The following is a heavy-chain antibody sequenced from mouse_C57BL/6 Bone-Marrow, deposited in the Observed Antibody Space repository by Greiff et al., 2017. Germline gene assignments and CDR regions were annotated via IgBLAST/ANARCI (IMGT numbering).Heavy chain of an antibody. CDR1: GYTFTSYW. V-gene: IGHV1-64*01. Sequence: QVHVKQPGAELVKPGASVKLSCKASGYTFTSYWMHWVKQRPGQGLEWIGMIHPNSGSTNYNEKFKSKATLTVDKSSSTAYMQLSSLTSEDSAVYYCARDGYYFDYWGQGTTLTVSS. D-gene: IGHD2-3*01. CDR3: ARDGYYFDY. CDR2: IHPNSGST. J-gene: IGHJ2*01.